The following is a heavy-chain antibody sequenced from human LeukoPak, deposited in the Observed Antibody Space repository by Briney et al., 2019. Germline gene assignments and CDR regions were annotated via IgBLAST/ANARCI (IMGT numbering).Heavy chain of an antibody. J-gene: IGHJ4*02. CDR2: MNPNSGNT. CDR3: ANTYYYDSSGYPSPI. CDR1: GYTFTSYD. Sequence: DSVKVSCKASGYTFTSYDINWVRQATGQGLEWMGWMNPNSGNTGYAQKFQGRVTMTRNTSISTACMEVSSLRSEDTAVYYCANTYYYDSSGYPSPIWGQGTLVSVSA. V-gene: IGHV1-8*01. D-gene: IGHD3-22*01.